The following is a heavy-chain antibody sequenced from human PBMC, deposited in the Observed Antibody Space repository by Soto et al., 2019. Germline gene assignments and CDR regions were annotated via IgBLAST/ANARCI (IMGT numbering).Heavy chain of an antibody. CDR3: AREGAGSLTMFHMDV. D-gene: IGHD3-10*02. J-gene: IGHJ6*03. CDR1: GGSFSGYY. V-gene: IGHV4-34*01. CDR2: INHSGST. Sequence: QVQLQQWGAGLLKPSETLSITCAVYGGSFSGYYWSWIRQPPGKGLEWIGEINHSGSTNYNPSLKSRVTISVDTSKNQFSLKLSSVTAADTAVYYCAREGAGSLTMFHMDVWGKGTTVTVS.